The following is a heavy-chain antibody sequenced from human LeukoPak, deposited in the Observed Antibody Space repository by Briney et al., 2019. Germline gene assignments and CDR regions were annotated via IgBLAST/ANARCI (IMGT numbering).Heavy chain of an antibody. V-gene: IGHV1-69*02. D-gene: IGHD2-2*01. CDR2: IIPILGIA. Sequence: SVKVSCKASGGTFSSYTISWLRQAPGQGLEWMGRIIPILGIANYAQKFQGRVTITADKSTSTAYMELSSLRSEDTAVYYCARGLCSSTSCYLSWFDPWSQGTLVTVSS. CDR1: GGTFSSYT. J-gene: IGHJ5*02. CDR3: ARGLCSSTSCYLSWFDP.